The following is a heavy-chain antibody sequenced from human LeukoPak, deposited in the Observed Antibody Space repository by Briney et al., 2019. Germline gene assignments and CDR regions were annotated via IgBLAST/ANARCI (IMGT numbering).Heavy chain of an antibody. Sequence: AGSLTLSCAVSGFTFSKYAMSWVRQAPGKGLEWVSVISGSGGLTYYEDSVKGGFTTSRDTSNNTLYLQMTSLIADATAVYYCARDKVWYNWADFHDYYYCMDVWGKGTTVTVSS. CDR1: GFTFSKYA. V-gene: IGHV3-23*01. J-gene: IGHJ6*03. CDR3: ARDKVWYNWADFHDYYYCMDV. D-gene: IGHD1-1*01. CDR2: ISGSGGLT.